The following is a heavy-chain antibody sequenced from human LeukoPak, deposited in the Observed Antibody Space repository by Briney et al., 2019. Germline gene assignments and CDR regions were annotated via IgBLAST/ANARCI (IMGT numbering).Heavy chain of an antibody. Sequence: GGSLRLSCAASGFTFNSYSMNWVRQTPGKGLEWVSSISSSSGYINYADSVKGRFTVSRDNAKNSLYLQMNSPRAEDTAVYYCARDSGYCSSTGCYVHYFDYWGQGTLVTVPS. CDR2: ISSSSGYI. V-gene: IGHV3-21*01. CDR1: GFTFNSYS. D-gene: IGHD2-2*01. CDR3: ARDSGYCSSTGCYVHYFDY. J-gene: IGHJ4*02.